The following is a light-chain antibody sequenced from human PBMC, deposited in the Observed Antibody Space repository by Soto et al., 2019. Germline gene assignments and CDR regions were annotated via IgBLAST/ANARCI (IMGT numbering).Light chain of an antibody. CDR1: SNDVGGYNY. V-gene: IGLV2-14*01. CDR2: EVS. Sequence: QSALTQPASVSGSPGQSITISCTGTSNDVGGYNYVSWYQQHPGKAPKLMIYEVSHRPLGVSNRFSGSRSDNTASLTISGLQAEDEAHYYCSSYAGSSTWVFGGGTKLTVL. CDR3: SSYAGSSTWV. J-gene: IGLJ3*02.